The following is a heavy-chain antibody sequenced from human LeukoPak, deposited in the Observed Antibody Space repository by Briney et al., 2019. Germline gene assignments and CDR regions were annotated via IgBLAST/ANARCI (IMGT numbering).Heavy chain of an antibody. V-gene: IGHV4-30-4*01. CDR2: IYYSGST. D-gene: IGHD2-2*01. Sequence: SQTLSLTCTVSGGSISSGDYYWSWIRQTPGKGLEWIGYIYYSGSTYYNPSLKSRVTISVDTSKNQFSLKLSSVTAADTAVYYCARDRGIVVVPAARPNPDYGMDVWGQGTTVTVSS. J-gene: IGHJ6*02. CDR3: ARDRGIVVVPAARPNPDYGMDV. CDR1: GGSISSGDYY.